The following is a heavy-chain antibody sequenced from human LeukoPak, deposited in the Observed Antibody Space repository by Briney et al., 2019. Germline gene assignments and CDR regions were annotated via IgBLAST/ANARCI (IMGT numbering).Heavy chain of an antibody. CDR1: GYALTLYY. D-gene: IGHD3-3*01. Sequence: ASMKVSCKASGYALTLYYVHCVRQAPGHRLEWLGWINANTGGTDTTQKFQGTGTMTSDTSISRAYMELGRLTYDDTAVYYCARSGRGVVSDAFDIWGQGTKVTVSS. V-gene: IGHV1-2*02. CDR3: ARSGRGVVSDAFDI. CDR2: INANTGGT. J-gene: IGHJ3*02.